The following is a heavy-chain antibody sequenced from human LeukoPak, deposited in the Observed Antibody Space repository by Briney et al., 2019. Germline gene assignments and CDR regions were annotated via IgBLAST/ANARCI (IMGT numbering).Heavy chain of an antibody. Sequence: GASVKVSCKASGYTFTSYGISWVRQAPGQGLEWMGWISAYNGNTNYAQKLQGRVTMTTDTSTSTAYMELRSLRSDDTAVYYCARDMALDDYVWGSYRFAFDIWGQGTMVTVSS. D-gene: IGHD3-16*02. CDR2: ISAYNGNT. CDR1: GYTFTSYG. J-gene: IGHJ3*02. CDR3: ARDMALDDYVWGSYRFAFDI. V-gene: IGHV1-18*01.